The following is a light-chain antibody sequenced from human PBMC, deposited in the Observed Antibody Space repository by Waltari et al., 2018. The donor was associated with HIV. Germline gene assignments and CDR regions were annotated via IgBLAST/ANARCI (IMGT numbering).Light chain of an antibody. CDR3: QSYDTSLSGNYV. CDR2: GNS. V-gene: IGLV1-40*01. J-gene: IGLJ1*01. CDR1: SPNLGEGSD. Sequence: QSVLTQPPSVSGAPGQRVTIPCTGSSPNLGEGSDVHRYQQLPGTAPKLPIYGNSNRPSWVPDRFSGSKSGTSASLAITGLQAEDEADYYCQSYDTSLSGNYVFGTGTKVTVL.